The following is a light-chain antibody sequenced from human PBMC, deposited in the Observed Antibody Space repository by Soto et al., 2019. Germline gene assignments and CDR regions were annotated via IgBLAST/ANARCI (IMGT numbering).Light chain of an antibody. CDR3: QQYNNWPPWT. CDR1: QSVSSSY. V-gene: IGKV3-15*01. Sequence: EIVLTQSPGTLSLSPGERATLSCRASQSVSSSYLAWYQQKPGQAPRLLIYGASTRATGIPARFSGSGSGTEFTLTISSLQSEDFAVYYCQQYNNWPPWTCGQGTRWIS. J-gene: IGKJ1*01. CDR2: GAS.